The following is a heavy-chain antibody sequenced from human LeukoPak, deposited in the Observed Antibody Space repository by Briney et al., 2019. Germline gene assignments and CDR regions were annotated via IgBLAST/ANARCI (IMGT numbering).Heavy chain of an antibody. J-gene: IGHJ5*02. CDR2: ISAYNGNT. CDR1: GYTFTSYG. Sequence: ASVKVSYKASGYTFTSYGISWVRQAPGQGLEWMGWISAYNGNTNYAQKLQGRVTMTTDTSTSTAYMELRSLRSDDTAVYYCAREDRHMNWFDPWGQGTLVTVSS. V-gene: IGHV1-18*01. CDR3: AREDRHMNWFDP.